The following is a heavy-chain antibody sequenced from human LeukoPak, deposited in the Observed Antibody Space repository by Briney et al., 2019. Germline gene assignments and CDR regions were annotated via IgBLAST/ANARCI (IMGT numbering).Heavy chain of an antibody. Sequence: GASVKVSCKASGGTFSSYAISWVRQAPGQGLEWMGGIIPIFGTANYAQKFQGRVTITADESTSTAYMELSSLRSEDTAVYYCSQGGEALRQFDYWGQGTLVTVSS. CDR1: GGTFSSYA. V-gene: IGHV1-69*13. CDR3: SQGGEALRQFDY. J-gene: IGHJ4*02. D-gene: IGHD3-10*01. CDR2: IIPIFGTA.